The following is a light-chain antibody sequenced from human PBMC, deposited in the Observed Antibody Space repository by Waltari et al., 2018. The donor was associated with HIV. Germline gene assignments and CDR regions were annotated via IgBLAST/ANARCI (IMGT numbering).Light chain of an antibody. CDR3: AAWDDSLNGWV. Sequence: QSVLTQPPSASGTPGQRVIVSCSGSSSNIGSNTVTWFQQLPGTAPKLLIYSNNQRPSGVPDRFSGSKSGTSASLAITGLQSEDEAHYYCAAWDDSLNGWVFGGGTKLTVL. J-gene: IGLJ3*02. CDR1: SSNIGSNT. V-gene: IGLV1-44*01. CDR2: SNN.